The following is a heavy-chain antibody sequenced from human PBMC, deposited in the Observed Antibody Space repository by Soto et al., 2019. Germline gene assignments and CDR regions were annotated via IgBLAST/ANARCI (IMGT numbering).Heavy chain of an antibody. D-gene: IGHD6-6*01. V-gene: IGHV5-51*01. Sequence: PGESLKISCKGSGYSFTSYLIGWVRQMPGKGLEWMGIIYPGDSDTRYSPSFQGQVTISADKSISTPYLQWSSLKASDTAMYYCASGPRGQLDHTNYYFYYWGQGTLVTVSS. J-gene: IGHJ4*02. CDR1: GYSFTSYL. CDR3: ASGPRGQLDHTNYYFYY. CDR2: IYPGDSDT.